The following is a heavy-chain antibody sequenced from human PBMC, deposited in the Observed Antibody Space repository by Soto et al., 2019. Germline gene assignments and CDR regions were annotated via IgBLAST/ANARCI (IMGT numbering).Heavy chain of an antibody. Sequence: QVHLVQSGXXXXKPGSSXKXXXXASGGTXSNHAINWVRQAPGQGLEWMGRIIPIFGTTNYAQKFQGRVTFTADEPTVTAYMELSSLKHDDTAIYYCAREVAADGTFREDVFDXXGQGTLVTVSS. D-gene: IGHD6-13*01. V-gene: IGHV1-69*12. CDR1: GGTXSNHA. J-gene: IGHJ3*02. CDR3: AREVAADGTFREDVFDX. CDR2: IIPIFGTT.